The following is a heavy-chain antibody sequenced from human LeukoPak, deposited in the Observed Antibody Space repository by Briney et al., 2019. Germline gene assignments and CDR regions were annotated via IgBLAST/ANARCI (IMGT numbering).Heavy chain of an antibody. CDR3: TTDPEYYDSSGCDY. V-gene: IGHV3-49*03. CDR2: IRSKAYGGTT. J-gene: IGHJ4*02. CDR1: GFTIGDYA. Sequence: SLRLSSTAYGFTIGDYAMSWFRHGPGKGREWLVFIRSKAYGGTTEYAASVKGRFTISRDDSKSIAYLQMNSLKTEDTAVYYCTTDPEYYDSSGCDYWGQGTLVTVSS. D-gene: IGHD3-22*01.